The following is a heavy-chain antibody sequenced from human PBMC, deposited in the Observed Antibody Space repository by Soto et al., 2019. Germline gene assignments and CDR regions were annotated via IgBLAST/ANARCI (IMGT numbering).Heavy chain of an antibody. V-gene: IGHV1-69*13. J-gene: IGHJ1*01. CDR2: IIPIFGTA. D-gene: IGHD3-22*01. CDR1: GYTFTSYG. CDR3: ARGSTYYYDSSGYWNFQH. Sequence: SVKVSCKASGYTFTSYGISWVRQAPGQGLEWMGGIIPIFGTANYAQKFQGRVTITADESTSTAYMELSSLRSEDTAVYYCARGSTYYYDSSGYWNFQHWGQGTLVTVSS.